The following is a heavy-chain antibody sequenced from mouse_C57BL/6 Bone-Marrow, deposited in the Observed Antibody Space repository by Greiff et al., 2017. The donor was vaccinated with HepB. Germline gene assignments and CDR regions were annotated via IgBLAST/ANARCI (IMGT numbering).Heavy chain of an antibody. CDR3: ARRAHYYGSSHWYFDV. CDR1: GYTFTSYT. J-gene: IGHJ1*03. D-gene: IGHD1-1*01. V-gene: IGHV1-4*01. Sequence: QVQLQQSGAELARPGASVKMSCKASGYTFTSYTMHWVKQRPGQGLEWIGYINPSSGYTKYNQKFKDKATLTADKSSSTAYMQLSSLTSEDSAVYYCARRAHYYGSSHWYFDVWGTGTTVTVSS. CDR2: INPSSGYT.